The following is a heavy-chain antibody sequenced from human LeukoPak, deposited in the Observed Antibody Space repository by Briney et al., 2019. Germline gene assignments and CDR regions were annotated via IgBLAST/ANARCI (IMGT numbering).Heavy chain of an antibody. D-gene: IGHD5-18*01. J-gene: IGHJ6*02. CDR1: GFTFSSYG. CDR3: AKDSSYGLYYYYGMDI. Sequence: PGRSLRLSCAASGFTFSSYGMHWVRQAPGKGLEWVAVISYDGSNKYYADSVKGRFTISKDNSKNTQYLQMNSLRAEDRAVYYCAKDSSYGLYYYYGMDIWGQGTTVTVSS. V-gene: IGHV3-30*18. CDR2: ISYDGSNK.